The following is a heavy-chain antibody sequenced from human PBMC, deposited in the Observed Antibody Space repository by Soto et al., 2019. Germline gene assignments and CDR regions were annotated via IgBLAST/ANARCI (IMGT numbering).Heavy chain of an antibody. CDR3: ARISTFGVVPPLAHYYFDY. V-gene: IGHV4-31*03. CDR2: IYYSGST. J-gene: IGHJ4*02. CDR1: GGSISSGGYY. D-gene: IGHD3-3*01. Sequence: SETLSLTCTLSGGSISSGGYYWSWIRQHPGKGLEWIGYIYYSGSTYYNPSLKSRVTISVDTSKNQFSLKLSSVTAADTAVYYCARISTFGVVPPLAHYYFDYWGQGTLVNVSS.